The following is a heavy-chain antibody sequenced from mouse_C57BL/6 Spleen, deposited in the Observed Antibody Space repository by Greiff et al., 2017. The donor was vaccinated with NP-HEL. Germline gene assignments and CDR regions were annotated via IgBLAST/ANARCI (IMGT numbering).Heavy chain of an antibody. J-gene: IGHJ4*01. Sequence: EVQLVESGPGLVKPSQSLSLTCSVTGYSITSGYYWNRIRQFPGNKLEWMGYISYDGSNNYNPSLKNRISITRDTSKNQFFLKLNSVTTEDTATYYCARDGDGTHAMDYWGQGTSVTVSS. CDR2: ISYDGSN. D-gene: IGHD2-1*01. V-gene: IGHV3-6*01. CDR1: GYSITSGYY. CDR3: ARDGDGTHAMDY.